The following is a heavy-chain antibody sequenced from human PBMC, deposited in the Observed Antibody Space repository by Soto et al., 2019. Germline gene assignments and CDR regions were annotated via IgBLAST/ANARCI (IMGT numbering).Heavy chain of an antibody. J-gene: IGHJ4*02. CDR3: ARGGVGATRDFDY. V-gene: IGHV3-11*06. CDR2: ISSSSSYT. D-gene: IGHD1-26*01. CDR1: GFTFSDYY. Sequence: VGSLRLSCAASGFTFSDYYMSWIRQAPGKGLEWVSYISSSSSYTNYADSVKGRFTISRDNAKNSLYLQMNSLRAEDAAVYYCARGGVGATRDFDYWGQGTLVTVSS.